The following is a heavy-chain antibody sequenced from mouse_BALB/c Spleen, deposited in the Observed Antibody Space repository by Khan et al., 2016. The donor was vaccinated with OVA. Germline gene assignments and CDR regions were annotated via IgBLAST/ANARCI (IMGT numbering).Heavy chain of an antibody. CDR3: DRASYKYDDDDSMDY. J-gene: IGHJ4*01. CDR1: GFSLSSYN. V-gene: IGHV2-6-4*01. CDR2: IWGGGDT. D-gene: IGHD2-14*01. Sequence: QVQLKQSGPGLVAPSQSLSITCTVSGFSLSSYNIHWVRQPPGKGLEWLGMIWGGGDTDYNSTLKSRLSISKDNSKSQVFLKVNSLQTDVSAMYSYDRASYKYDDDDSMDYWGQGTTVTVFS.